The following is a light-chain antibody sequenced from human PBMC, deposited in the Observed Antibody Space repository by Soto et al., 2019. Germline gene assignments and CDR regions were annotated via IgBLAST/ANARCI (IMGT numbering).Light chain of an antibody. J-gene: IGKJ1*01. Sequence: DVQMTQSPSTLSASVGDRVTITCRASQSISSWLAWYQQKPGKAPKLLIYKASSLESGVPSSFSGSGSGTEFTLTISSLQPDDFATYYCQQFNNYPSTFGQGTRVEIK. CDR1: QSISSW. CDR3: QQFNNYPST. V-gene: IGKV1-5*03. CDR2: KAS.